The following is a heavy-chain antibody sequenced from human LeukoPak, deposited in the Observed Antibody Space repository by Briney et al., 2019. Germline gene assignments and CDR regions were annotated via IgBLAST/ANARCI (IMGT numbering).Heavy chain of an antibody. D-gene: IGHD2-2*01. J-gene: IGHJ6*03. V-gene: IGHV3-7*01. CDR1: GFTFSSYS. CDR2: IKQYGSEK. Sequence: GRSLRLSCAASGFTFSSYSMNWVRQAPGKGLEWVANIKQYGSEKYYVDSVKGRFTISRDNAKKSLYLQMNSLRAEDTAVYYCARDREGYQLPQMRYYKYMDVWGKGTTVTISS. CDR3: ARDREGYQLPQMRYYKYMDV.